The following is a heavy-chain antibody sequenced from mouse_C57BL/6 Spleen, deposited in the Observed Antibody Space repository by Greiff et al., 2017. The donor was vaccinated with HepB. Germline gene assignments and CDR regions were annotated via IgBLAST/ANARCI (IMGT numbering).Heavy chain of an antibody. J-gene: IGHJ1*03. CDR3: ARIFLYYYGSSRTYWYFDV. CDR1: GYTFTDYY. V-gene: IGHV1-26*01. Sequence: EVQLQQSGPELVKPGASVKISCKASGYTFTDYYMNWVKQSHGKSLEWIGDINPNNGGTSYNQKFKGKATLTVDKSSSTAYMELRSLTSEDSAVYYCARIFLYYYGSSRTYWYFDVWGTGTTVTVSS. CDR2: INPNNGGT. D-gene: IGHD1-1*01.